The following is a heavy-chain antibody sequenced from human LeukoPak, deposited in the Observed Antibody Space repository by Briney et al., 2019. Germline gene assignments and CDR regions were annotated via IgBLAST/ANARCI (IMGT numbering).Heavy chain of an antibody. D-gene: IGHD3-22*01. CDR3: AKESSSGYLGP. CDR2: ISGSGGST. J-gene: IGHJ5*02. CDR1: GFTFSTYG. Sequence: GGTLRLSCAASGFTFSTYGMSWVRQAPGKGLEWVSAISGSGGSTYYADSVKGRFTISRDNSKNTLYLQMNSLRAEDTAVYYCAKESSSGYLGPWGQGTLVTVSS. V-gene: IGHV3-23*01.